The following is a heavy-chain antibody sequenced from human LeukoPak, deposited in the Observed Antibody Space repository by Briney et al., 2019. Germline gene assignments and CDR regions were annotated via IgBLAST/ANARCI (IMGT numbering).Heavy chain of an antibody. CDR1: RGTFSSYA. Sequence: ASVKVSCKASRGTFSSYAISWVRQAPGQGLEWMGGIIPIFGTANYAQKFQGRVTITADESTSTAYMELSSLRSEDTAVYYCARGSYYYYYGMDVWGQGTTVTVSS. V-gene: IGHV1-69*13. J-gene: IGHJ6*02. CDR3: ARGSYYYYYGMDV. CDR2: IIPIFGTA.